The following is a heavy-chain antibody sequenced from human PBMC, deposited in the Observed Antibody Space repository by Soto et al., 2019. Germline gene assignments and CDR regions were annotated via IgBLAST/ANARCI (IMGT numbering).Heavy chain of an antibody. CDR3: AREGYSSPSVGYYGMDV. Sequence: GASVKVSCKASGGTFSSYAISRVRQAPGQGLEWMGGIIPIFGTANYAQKFQGRVTITADESTSTAYMELSSLRSEDTAVYYCAREGYSSPSVGYYGMDVWGQGTTVTVSS. J-gene: IGHJ6*02. V-gene: IGHV1-69*13. CDR1: GGTFSSYA. D-gene: IGHD6-13*01. CDR2: IIPIFGTA.